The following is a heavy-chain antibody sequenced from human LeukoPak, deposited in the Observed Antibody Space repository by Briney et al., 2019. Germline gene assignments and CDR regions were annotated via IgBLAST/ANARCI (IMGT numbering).Heavy chain of an antibody. CDR1: GGTFSSYA. CDR2: IIPIFGTA. J-gene: IGHJ4*02. CDR3: ARAYYYDSSGYYYGIVDY. Sequence: SVTVSCKASGGTFSSYAISWVRQAPGQGLEWMGGIIPIFGTANYAQKFQGRVTITTDESTSTAYMELSSLRSEDTAVYYCARAYYYDSSGYYYGIVDYWGQGTLVTVSS. V-gene: IGHV1-69*05. D-gene: IGHD3-22*01.